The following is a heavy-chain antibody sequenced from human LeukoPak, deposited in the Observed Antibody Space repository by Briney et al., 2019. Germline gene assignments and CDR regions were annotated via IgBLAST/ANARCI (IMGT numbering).Heavy chain of an antibody. CDR2: ISSSGSTI. CDR1: GFTFSDYY. Sequence: GGSLRLSCAASGFTFSDYYMSWIRQAPGKGLEWVSYISSSGSTIYYADSVKGRFTISRDNAKNSLDLQMNSLRAEDTAVYYCAKDADRIVGSWSHFDYWGQGTLVTVSS. J-gene: IGHJ4*02. CDR3: AKDADRIVGSWSHFDY. V-gene: IGHV3-11*01. D-gene: IGHD1-26*01.